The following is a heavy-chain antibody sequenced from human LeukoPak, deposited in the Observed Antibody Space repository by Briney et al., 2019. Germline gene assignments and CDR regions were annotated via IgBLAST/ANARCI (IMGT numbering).Heavy chain of an antibody. CDR2: INPNSGGT. D-gene: IGHD3-22*01. V-gene: IGHV1-2*06. CDR1: GYTFTGYY. J-gene: IGHJ4*02. Sequence: GRSLRLSCAASGYTFTGYYMHWVRQAPGQGLEWMGRINPNSGGTNYAQKFQGRVTMTRDTSISTAYMELSRLRSDDTAVYYCARGEYYYDSSGYSFDYWGQGTLVTVSS. CDR3: ARGEYYYDSSGYSFDY.